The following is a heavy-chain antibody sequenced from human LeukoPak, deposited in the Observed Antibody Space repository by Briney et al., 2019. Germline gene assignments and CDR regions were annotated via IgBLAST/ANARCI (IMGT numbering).Heavy chain of an antibody. V-gene: IGHV3-48*01. J-gene: IGHJ5*02. CDR1: GFTFSSYS. CDR3: ARDGSGSYSRPNWFDP. Sequence: PGGSLRLSCAASGFTFSSYSMNWVRQAPGKGLEWVSYISSSSSTIYYADSVKGRFTISRDNAKNSLYLQMNSLRAEDTAVYYCARDGSGSYSRPNWFDPWGQGTLVTVSS. CDR2: ISSSSSTI. D-gene: IGHD1-26*01.